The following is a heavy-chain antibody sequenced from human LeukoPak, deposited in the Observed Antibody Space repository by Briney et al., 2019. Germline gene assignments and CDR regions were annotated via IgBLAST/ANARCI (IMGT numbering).Heavy chain of an antibody. J-gene: IGHJ4*02. Sequence: GGSLRLSCAASGFTFSSYGMHWVRQAPGKGLEWVAFIRYDGSNKYYADSVKGRFTISRDNSKNTLYLQMNSLRAEDTAVYYCAKDRVVPAAIPGYWGQGTLVTVSS. D-gene: IGHD2-2*02. CDR2: IRYDGSNK. V-gene: IGHV3-30*02. CDR3: AKDRVVPAAIPGY. CDR1: GFTFSSYG.